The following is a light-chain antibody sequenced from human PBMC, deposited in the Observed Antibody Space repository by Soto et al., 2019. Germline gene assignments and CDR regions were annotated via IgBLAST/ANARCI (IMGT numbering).Light chain of an antibody. J-gene: IGLJ2*01. Sequence: QSVLTQPPSGSAAPGQKVTIFCSGRSSNIRNNYVSWYQQLPGTAPKLLIYDNNKRPSGIPDRFSGSKSGTSATLGITGLQTGDEADYYCGTWDSSLSAVVFGGGTKLTVL. V-gene: IGLV1-51*01. CDR3: GTWDSSLSAVV. CDR2: DNN. CDR1: SSNIRNNY.